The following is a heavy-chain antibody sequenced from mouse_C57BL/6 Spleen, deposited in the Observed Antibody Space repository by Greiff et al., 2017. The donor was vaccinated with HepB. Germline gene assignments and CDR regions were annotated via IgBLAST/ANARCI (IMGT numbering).Heavy chain of an antibody. Sequence: KPGGSLKLSCAASGFTFSSYGMSWVRQTPDKRLEWVATISSGGSYTYYPDSVKGRFTISRDNAKNTLYLQMSSLKSEDTAMYYCARNFDVWGTGTTVTVSS. V-gene: IGHV5-6*01. CDR2: ISSGGSYT. J-gene: IGHJ1*03. CDR1: GFTFSSYG. CDR3: ARNFDV.